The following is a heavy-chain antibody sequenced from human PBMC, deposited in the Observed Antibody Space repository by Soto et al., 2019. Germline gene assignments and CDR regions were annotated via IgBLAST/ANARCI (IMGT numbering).Heavy chain of an antibody. J-gene: IGHJ6*03. Sequence: SVKVSCKASGYTITSYYMHWVRQAPGQGLEWMGIINPSSSATRYSQKFQGRVTMTRDVSTSTVYMEMSGLRSEDTAVYYCARGYCSSGNCYRLYHDDMDVWG. CDR1: GYTITSYY. CDR3: ARGYCSSGNCYRLYHDDMDV. CDR2: INPSSSAT. V-gene: IGHV1-46*01. D-gene: IGHD2-15*01.